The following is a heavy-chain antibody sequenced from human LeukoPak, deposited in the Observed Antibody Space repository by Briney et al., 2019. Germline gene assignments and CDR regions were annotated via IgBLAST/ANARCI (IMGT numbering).Heavy chain of an antibody. J-gene: IGHJ4*02. V-gene: IGHV1-46*01. D-gene: IGHD4/OR15-4a*01. CDR1: GYTFTRYY. Sequence: ASVKVSCKASGYTFTRYYMHWVRQAPGQGLEWMGIINPTGGSTSYAQKFQGRATMTRDMSTNTVYMELSSLRSEDTAVYYCARAWEAVAGNYGAIDYWGQGTLVTVSS. CDR3: ARAWEAVAGNYGAIDY. CDR2: INPTGGST.